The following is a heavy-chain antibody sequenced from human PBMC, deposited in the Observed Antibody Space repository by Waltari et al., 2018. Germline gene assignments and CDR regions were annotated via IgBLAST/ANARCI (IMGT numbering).Heavy chain of an antibody. CDR3: ARGLDSHLDY. Sequence: QVQLVQSGAEVKKPGSSVKVSCKASGGTFSSYAISWVRQAPGQGLEWMGWMNPNSGNTGYAQKFQGRVTITRNTSISTAYMELSSLRSEDTAVYYCARGLDSHLDYWGQGTLVTVSS. V-gene: IGHV1-8*03. D-gene: IGHD3-3*01. CDR1: GGTFSSYA. CDR2: MNPNSGNT. J-gene: IGHJ4*02.